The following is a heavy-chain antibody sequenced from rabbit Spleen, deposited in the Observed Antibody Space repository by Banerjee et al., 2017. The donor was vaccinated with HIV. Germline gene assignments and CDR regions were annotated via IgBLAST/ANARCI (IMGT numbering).Heavy chain of an antibody. CDR2: IAAGDGNT. D-gene: IGHD4-2*01. J-gene: IGHJ4*01. CDR1: GFSFSSGYY. V-gene: IGHV1S40*01. CDR3: ARDAAGREDFNL. Sequence: EESGGGLVKPGASLTLTCTASGFSFSSGYYMCWVRQAPGKRPEWIACIAAGDGNTYYASWAKGRFTISKTSSTTVTLQMTSLTAADTATYFCARDAAGREDFNLWGQGTLVTVS.